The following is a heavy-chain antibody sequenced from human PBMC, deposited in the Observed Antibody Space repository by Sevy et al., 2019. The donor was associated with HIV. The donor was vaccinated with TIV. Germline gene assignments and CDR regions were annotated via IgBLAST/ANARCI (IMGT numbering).Heavy chain of an antibody. D-gene: IGHD3-3*01. Sequence: GRSLRLSCAASGFTFTNYWMHWVRQAPGKGLVWVSRISSDGGITTYADSVKGRFTISRDNAKNTLYLQMNSLRAEDTAVYYCVYYDFWSGSSEDYMDVWGKGTTVTVS. CDR1: GFTFTNYW. V-gene: IGHV3-74*01. CDR3: VYYDFWSGSSEDYMDV. CDR2: ISSDGGIT. J-gene: IGHJ6*03.